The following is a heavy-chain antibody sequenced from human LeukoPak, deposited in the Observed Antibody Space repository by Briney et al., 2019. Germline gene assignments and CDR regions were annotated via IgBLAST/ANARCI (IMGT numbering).Heavy chain of an antibody. D-gene: IGHD2-2*01. J-gene: IGHJ4*02. Sequence: GGSLRLSCAASGFTFSTTGMHWVRRAPGKGLEWVAVISYDGSDKYHADSVKGRFTISRDNFKSTLYLQMNSLGADDTAVYYCANGGCSSTSCYVNSWGQGTLVTVSS. CDR2: ISYDGSDK. CDR3: ANGGCSSTSCYVNS. V-gene: IGHV3-30*18. CDR1: GFTFSTTG.